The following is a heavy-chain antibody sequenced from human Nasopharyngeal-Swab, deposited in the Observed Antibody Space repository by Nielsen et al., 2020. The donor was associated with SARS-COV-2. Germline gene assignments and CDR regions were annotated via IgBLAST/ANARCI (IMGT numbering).Heavy chain of an antibody. J-gene: IGHJ4*02. CDR2: IKEDGSEK. CDR3: AGGNSADH. V-gene: IGHV3-7*03. CDR1: GFTLSDAW. Sequence: GESLKISCAVSGFTLSDAWMSWVRQAPGKGLEWVANIKEDGSEKYYVDSVKGRFTISRDNAKNSPYLQMNSLRAEDTAVYYCAGGNSADHWGQGTLVTVSS. D-gene: IGHD4-23*01.